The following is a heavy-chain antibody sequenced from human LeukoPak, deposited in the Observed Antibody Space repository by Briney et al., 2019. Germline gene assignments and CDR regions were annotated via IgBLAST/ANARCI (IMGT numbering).Heavy chain of an antibody. Sequence: GGSLRLSCAASGPHFSGYWMSWVRQAPGKGLEWVANIKTDGSEKYYVDSVKGRFTISRDNAKNSLYLQMNNLRVEDTAAYYCASGNWNDRAFDIWGQGTMVIVSS. D-gene: IGHD1-20*01. V-gene: IGHV3-7*01. CDR3: ASGNWNDRAFDI. CDR1: GPHFSGYW. J-gene: IGHJ3*02. CDR2: IKTDGSEK.